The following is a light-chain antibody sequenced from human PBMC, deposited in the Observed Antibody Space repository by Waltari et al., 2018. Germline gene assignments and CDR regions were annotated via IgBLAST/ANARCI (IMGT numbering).Light chain of an antibody. CDR1: ALSKQY. V-gene: IGLV3-25*03. J-gene: IGLJ2*01. CDR3: QSADSSGTYVV. Sequence: SYELTQPPSVSVSPGQTARITCSADALSKQYAYWYQQKPGQAPVLAMYRDNERPSGIPERFSGSSSGTTVTLIISGVQAEDEADYYCQSADSSGTYVVFGGGTKLTVL. CDR2: RDN.